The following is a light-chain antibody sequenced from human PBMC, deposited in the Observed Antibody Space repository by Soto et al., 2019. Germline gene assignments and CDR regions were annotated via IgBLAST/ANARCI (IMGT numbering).Light chain of an antibody. CDR3: HQYGGSPQT. Sequence: EIVLTQSPGTLSLPPGERATLSCRASQSVSNYLAWYQRKPGQAPRLLIYGASSRATGIPDRFSGSGSGTDFTLTISRLEPEDFAVYYCHQYGGSPQTFGQGTKVEIK. CDR1: QSVSNY. J-gene: IGKJ1*01. CDR2: GAS. V-gene: IGKV3-20*01.